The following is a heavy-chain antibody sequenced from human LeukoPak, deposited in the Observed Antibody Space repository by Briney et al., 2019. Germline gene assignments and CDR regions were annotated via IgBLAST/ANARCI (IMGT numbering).Heavy chain of an antibody. CDR2: VFYSGTT. D-gene: IGHD6-13*01. V-gene: IGHV4-61*01. CDR1: GDSVSSGNYY. J-gene: IGHJ3*02. Sequence: PSETLSLTCTVSGDSVSSGNYYWTWVRQPPGKGLEWIGYVFYSGTTNYNPSLKTRVTMSLDTSKNQFSLRLNSVAAADTAVYYCARAYGSSWQNKIDAFDIWGQGTMVTVSS. CDR3: ARAYGSSWQNKIDAFDI.